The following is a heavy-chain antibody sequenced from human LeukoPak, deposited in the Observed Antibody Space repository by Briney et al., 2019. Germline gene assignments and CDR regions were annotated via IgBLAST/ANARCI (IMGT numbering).Heavy chain of an antibody. CDR3: ARVSEDHTTGWYEEYFQH. Sequence: PGRSLRLSCAASGFTFSSYGMHWVRQAPGKGLEWVAVIWYDGSKKNYADSVKGRFTVSRDNSKNTLYLQMNSLRVEDTAVYFCARVSEDHTTGWYEEYFQHWDQGTLVTVSS. CDR2: IWYDGSKK. D-gene: IGHD6-19*01. CDR1: GFTFSSYG. J-gene: IGHJ1*01. V-gene: IGHV3-33*01.